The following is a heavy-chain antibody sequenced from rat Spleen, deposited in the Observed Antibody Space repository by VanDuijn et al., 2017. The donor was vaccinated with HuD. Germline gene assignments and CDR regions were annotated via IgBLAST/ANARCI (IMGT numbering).Heavy chain of an antibody. J-gene: IGHJ1*01. CDR1: GFTFGNYG. CDR2: ITYDGSST. D-gene: IGHD4-3*01. V-gene: IGHV5-29*01. CDR3: ARRNSGYWYFDF. Sequence: EVQLVESGGGLVQPGRSLELSCAASGFTFGNYGMAWVRQAPTKGLEWVATITYDGSSTYYRDSVKGRFTISRDNAKSTLYLQVDSLRSEDTTTYYCARRNSGYWYFDFWGPGTMVTVSS.